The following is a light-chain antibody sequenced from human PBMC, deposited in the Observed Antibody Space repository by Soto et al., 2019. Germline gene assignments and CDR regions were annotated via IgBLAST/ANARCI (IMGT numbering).Light chain of an antibody. J-gene: IGKJ1*01. V-gene: IGKV3-15*01. CDR1: QSIRSN. CDR2: GAS. Sequence: EVVMTQTPTTLSMSPGQRSTLSCRASQSIRSNLAWYQQKPGQAPRLLVYGASTRATTVPARISGSGSGREFTLTIGSLQSEDIAVYYCQQYDTWPRTFGQGTTVDI. CDR3: QQYDTWPRT.